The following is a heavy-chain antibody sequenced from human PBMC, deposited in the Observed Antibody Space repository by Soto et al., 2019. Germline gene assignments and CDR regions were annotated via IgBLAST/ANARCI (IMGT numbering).Heavy chain of an antibody. CDR3: ARLLAVAYYDAFDI. J-gene: IGHJ3*02. V-gene: IGHV1-18*01. Sequence: GPSVKVSCKASGYTFTSYGSSWVRQAPGQGLEWMGWISAYNGNTNYAQKLQGRVTMTTDTSTSTAYMELRSLRSDDTAVYYCARLLAVAYYDAFDIWGQGTMVTVSS. CDR1: GYTFTSYG. D-gene: IGHD6-19*01. CDR2: ISAYNGNT.